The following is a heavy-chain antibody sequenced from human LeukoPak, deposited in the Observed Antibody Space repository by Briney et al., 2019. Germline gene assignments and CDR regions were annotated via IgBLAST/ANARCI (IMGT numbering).Heavy chain of an antibody. Sequence: PGGSLSLSRAGSGFTFARQALTWVRQAPRMGLEWVSTISGGGGSTHYADSVKGRFTISRDNSKNTLYLQMNSLRVEETAIYYCAKVDNSGWYDIWGQGTLVTVSS. CDR3: AKVDNSGWYDI. V-gene: IGHV3-23*01. D-gene: IGHD6-19*01. CDR1: GFTFARQA. CDR2: ISGGGGST. J-gene: IGHJ5*02.